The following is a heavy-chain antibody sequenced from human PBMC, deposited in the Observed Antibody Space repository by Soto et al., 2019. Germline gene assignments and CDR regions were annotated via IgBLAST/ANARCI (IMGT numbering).Heavy chain of an antibody. CDR2: ISSSGSTI. Sequence: GGSLRLSCAASGFTFSDYYMSWIRQAPGKGLEWVSYISSSGSTIYYADSVKGRFTISRDNAKNSLYLQMNSLRAEDTAVYYCATAPSYYDSSGYANYYYYGMDVWGQGTTVTVSS. CDR1: GFTFSDYY. CDR3: ATAPSYYDSSGYANYYYYGMDV. D-gene: IGHD3-22*01. V-gene: IGHV3-11*01. J-gene: IGHJ6*02.